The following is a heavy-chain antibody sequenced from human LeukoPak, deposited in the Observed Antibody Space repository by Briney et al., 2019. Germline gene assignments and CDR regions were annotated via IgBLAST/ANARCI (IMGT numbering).Heavy chain of an antibody. CDR1: GFTFVGHY. CDR3: ARLGGAQGYYYRSGSNHYFDH. D-gene: IGHD3-10*01. Sequence: ASVKVSCKTSGFTFVGHYMHWVRQAPGQGLEWMGWINPDSGGTDYPQKFRGRVTMTRDTSSNTLYMGLSSLRSDHTAVYYCARLGGAQGYYYRSGSNHYFDHWGQGTLVTVSS. J-gene: IGHJ4*02. CDR2: INPDSGGT. V-gene: IGHV1-2*02.